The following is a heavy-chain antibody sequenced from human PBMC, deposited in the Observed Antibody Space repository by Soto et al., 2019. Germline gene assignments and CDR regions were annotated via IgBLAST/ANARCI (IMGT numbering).Heavy chain of an antibody. V-gene: IGHV1-18*01. D-gene: IGHD1-7*01. J-gene: IGHJ4*02. Sequence: GAPVQGSFKASGFTFYRYGMSWVRPAPGQGLEWMGWISAYNGNTNYAQKLQGRVTMTTDTSTSTAYMELRSLRSDDTAVYYCARARYNWNSHDDYWGQGTLVTVSS. CDR2: ISAYNGNT. CDR1: GFTFYRYG. CDR3: ARARYNWNSHDDY.